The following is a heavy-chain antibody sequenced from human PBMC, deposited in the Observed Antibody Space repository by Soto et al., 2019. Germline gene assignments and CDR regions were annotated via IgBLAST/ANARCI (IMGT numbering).Heavy chain of an antibody. J-gene: IGHJ3*02. Sequence: EVQLVESGGGLVKPGGSLRLSCAASGFTFSSYSMNWVRQAPGKGLEWVSSISSSSSYIYYADSVKGRFTISRDNAKNSLYLQMNSRRAEDTAVYYCASLVVVAAPHDAFDIWGQGKMVTVSS. CDR3: ASLVVVAAPHDAFDI. V-gene: IGHV3-21*01. CDR1: GFTFSSYS. CDR2: ISSSSSYI. D-gene: IGHD2-15*01.